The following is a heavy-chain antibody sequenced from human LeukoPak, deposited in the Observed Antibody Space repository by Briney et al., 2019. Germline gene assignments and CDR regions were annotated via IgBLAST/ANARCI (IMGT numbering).Heavy chain of an antibody. D-gene: IGHD3-10*01. Sequence: GESLKISCKGSGYTFTNYWIGWVRQMPGKGLEWMGIIHPGDSDTRYSPSFQGQVTISADKSISTAYLQWSSLKASDTAMYYCARPLTILRGVVTSSDYWGQGTLVTVSS. J-gene: IGHJ4*02. CDR3: ARPLTILRGVVTSSDY. CDR1: GYTFTNYW. CDR2: IHPGDSDT. V-gene: IGHV5-51*01.